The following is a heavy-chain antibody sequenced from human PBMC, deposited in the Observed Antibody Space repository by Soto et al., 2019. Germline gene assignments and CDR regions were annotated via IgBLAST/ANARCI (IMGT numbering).Heavy chain of an antibody. CDR3: AKDLDDYSSAIDF. D-gene: IGHD4-4*01. CDR2: ISGSGGSGRG. J-gene: IGHJ4*02. CDR1: GFSFRKYA. V-gene: IGHV3-23*01. Sequence: GGSLRLSCVGSGFSFRKYAMNWVRQAPGKGLEWVSGISGSGGSGRGFYADPVKGRFTISRDNSKNTLYLEMDSLRAEDTAVYYCAKDLDDYSSAIDFWGQGTLVTVSS.